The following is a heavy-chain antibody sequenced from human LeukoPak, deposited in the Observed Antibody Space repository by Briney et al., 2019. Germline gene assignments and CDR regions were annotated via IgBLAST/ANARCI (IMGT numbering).Heavy chain of an antibody. CDR2: IRYDGSNK. J-gene: IGHJ4*02. V-gene: IGHV3-30*02. CDR1: GFTFSSYG. D-gene: IGHD1-26*01. CDR3: AKATGSHYRSEVDY. Sequence: GGSLRLSCAASGFTFSSYGMHWVRQAPGKGLEWVAFIRYDGSNKYYADSVKGRFTISRDNSKNTLYLQMNSLRAEDTAVYYCAKATGSHYRSEVDYWGQGTLVTVSS.